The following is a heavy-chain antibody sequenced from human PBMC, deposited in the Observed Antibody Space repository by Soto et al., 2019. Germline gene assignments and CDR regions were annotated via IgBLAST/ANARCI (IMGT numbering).Heavy chain of an antibody. D-gene: IGHD5-12*01. CDR2: IWYDGSNK. Sequence: PGGSLRLSCAASGFTFSSYAMHWVRQAPGKGLEWVAVIWYDGSNKYYADSVKGRFTISRDNSKNTLYLQMNSLRAEDTAVYYCARDPGEYSCYVSPFFDYWGQGTLVTVS. CDR1: GFTFSSYA. V-gene: IGHV3-33*08. J-gene: IGHJ4*02. CDR3: ARDPGEYSCYVSPFFDY.